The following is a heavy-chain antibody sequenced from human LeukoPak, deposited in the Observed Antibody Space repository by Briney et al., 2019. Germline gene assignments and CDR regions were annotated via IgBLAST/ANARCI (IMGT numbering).Heavy chain of an antibody. D-gene: IGHD2-15*01. CDR2: ISGTGSMI. J-gene: IGHJ6*03. CDR3: ARGNPGSLMDV. Sequence: QPGGSLRLSCAVSGFTFSSYEMNWVRQATGKGPEWVTFISGTGSMIYYADSVKGRFTISRHNANNSVYLQMNSLRVEDTAVYYCARGNPGSLMDVWGKGTTVIISS. CDR1: GFTFSSYE. V-gene: IGHV3-48*03.